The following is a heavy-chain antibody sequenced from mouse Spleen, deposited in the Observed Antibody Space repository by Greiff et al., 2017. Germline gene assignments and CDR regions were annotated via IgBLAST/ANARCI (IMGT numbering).Heavy chain of an antibody. CDR1: GFTFSDYY. Sequence: EVMLVESEGGLVQPGSSMKLSCTASGFTFSDYYMAWVRQVPEKGLEWVANINYDGSSTYYLDSLKSRFIISRDNAKNILYLQMSSLKSEDTATYYCARVTRSGYYFDYWGQGTTLTVSS. D-gene: IGHD3-2*02. CDR2: INYDGSST. V-gene: IGHV5-16*01. J-gene: IGHJ2*01. CDR3: ARVTRSGYYFDY.